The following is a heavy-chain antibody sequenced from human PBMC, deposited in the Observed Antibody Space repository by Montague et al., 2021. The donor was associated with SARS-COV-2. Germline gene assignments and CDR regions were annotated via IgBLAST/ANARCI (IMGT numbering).Heavy chain of an antibody. V-gene: IGHV4-39*02. J-gene: IGHJ6*02. CDR3: VRGAEEAHFAMDV. Sequence: SETLSLTCIVSGGFISDSYYWAWIRQAPGKGLEWLGILYRSGSVXSNPSLKSLVSISVDKSKNHFSLRLTSATAAETAVYYCVRGAEEAHFAMDVWGQGTTVTVSS. CDR1: GGFISDSYY. CDR2: LYRSGSV. D-gene: IGHD3-10*01.